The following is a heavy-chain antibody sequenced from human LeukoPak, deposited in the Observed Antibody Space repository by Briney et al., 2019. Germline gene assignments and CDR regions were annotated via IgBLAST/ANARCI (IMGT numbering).Heavy chain of an antibody. Sequence: GGSLRLSCTASGFTFGDYAMSWVRQAPGKGLEWVSAISGSGGSTYYADSVKGRFTISRDNSKNTLYLQMNSLRAEDTAVYYCAKVYVWGSYRYEPNAFDIWGQGTMVTVSS. D-gene: IGHD3-16*02. J-gene: IGHJ3*02. CDR3: AKVYVWGSYRYEPNAFDI. V-gene: IGHV3-23*01. CDR1: GFTFGDYA. CDR2: ISGSGGST.